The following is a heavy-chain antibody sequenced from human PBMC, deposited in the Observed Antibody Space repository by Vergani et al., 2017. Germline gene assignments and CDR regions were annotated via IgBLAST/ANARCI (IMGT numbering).Heavy chain of an antibody. CDR1: GGSISSCSYY. J-gene: IGHJ4*02. Sequence: QLQLQESGPGLVKPSETLSLPCPVSGGSISSCSYYWGWIRQPPGKGLEWIGSIYYSGSTYYNPSLKSRVTISVDTSKNQFSLKLRSVTAADTAVYYCARHRLRSSGWYDPFDYWGQGTLVTVSS. CDR3: ARHRLRSSGWYDPFDY. D-gene: IGHD6-19*01. V-gene: IGHV4-39*01. CDR2: IYYSGST.